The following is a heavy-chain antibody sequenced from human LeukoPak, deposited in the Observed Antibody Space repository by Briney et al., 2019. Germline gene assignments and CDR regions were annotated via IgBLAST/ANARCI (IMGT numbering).Heavy chain of an antibody. J-gene: IGHJ6*02. CDR2: IYTSGST. CDR1: GGSISTYY. CDR3: AREGGEPLRRGLEV. Sequence: SETLSLTCTVSGGSISTYYWSWIRQPAGKGLEWIGRIYTSGSTNYNPSLKSRVTMSVDTSKNQFSLKLSSVTAADTAVFYCAREGGEPLRRGLEVWGQGTTVTVSS. D-gene: IGHD1-26*01. V-gene: IGHV4-4*07.